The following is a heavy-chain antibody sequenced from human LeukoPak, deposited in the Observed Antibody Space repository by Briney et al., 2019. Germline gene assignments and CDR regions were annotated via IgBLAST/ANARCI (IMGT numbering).Heavy chain of an antibody. J-gene: IGHJ4*02. CDR2: ISGSGGST. Sequence: QPGASLRLSCAASGFTFSSYAMSWVRQAPGKGLEWVSAISGSGGSTYYADSVKGRFTISRDNSKNTLYLLMNSLRAEDTAVYYCAKARSYSYGVGYFDYWGQGTLVTVSS. CDR1: GFTFSSYA. CDR3: AKARSYSYGVGYFDY. V-gene: IGHV3-23*01. D-gene: IGHD5-18*01.